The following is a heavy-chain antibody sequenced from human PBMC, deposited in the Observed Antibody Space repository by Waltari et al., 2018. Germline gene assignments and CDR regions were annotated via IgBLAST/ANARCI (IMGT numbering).Heavy chain of an antibody. J-gene: IGHJ5*02. CDR2: IYYSGST. V-gene: IGHV4-59*01. CDR3: ARDLRDGYNYRFDP. Sequence: QVQLQESCPGMVKPSETMSVTCTVSGGSISSYYWSWIRPPPGKGLEWIGYIYYSGSTNYNPSLKSRVTISVDTSKNQFSLKLSSVTAADTAVYYCARDLRDGYNYRFDPWGQGTLVTVSS. D-gene: IGHD5-12*01. CDR1: GGSISSYY.